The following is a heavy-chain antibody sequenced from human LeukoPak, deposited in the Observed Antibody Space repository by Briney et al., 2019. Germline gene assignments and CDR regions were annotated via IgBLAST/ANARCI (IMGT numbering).Heavy chain of an antibody. Sequence: PSETLSLTCTVSGGSISSYYWSWIRQPPGKGLEWIGYIYYSGSTNYNPSLKSRVTISVDTSKNQFSLKLSSVTAADTAVYYCARLDYPYWFDPWGQGTLVTVSS. CDR1: GGSISSYY. CDR2: IYYSGST. V-gene: IGHV4-59*08. CDR3: ARLDYPYWFDP. J-gene: IGHJ5*02. D-gene: IGHD3/OR15-3a*01.